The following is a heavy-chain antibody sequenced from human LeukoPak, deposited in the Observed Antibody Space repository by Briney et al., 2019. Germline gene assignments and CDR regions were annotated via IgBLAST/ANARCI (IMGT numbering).Heavy chain of an antibody. V-gene: IGHV3-23*01. CDR2: LSGNAGRP. D-gene: IGHD1-26*01. J-gene: IGHJ6*02. CDR1: GFTFISYA. CDR3: AKDHRDSGNYYYYYGLDV. Sequence: GGSLRLSCAASGFTFISYAMSWVRQAPGKGLEWVSSLSGNAGRPYYADSVKGRFTISRDNSKNTLYLQMNSLRAEDTAVYYCAKDHRDSGNYYYYYGLDVWGQGTMVTVSS.